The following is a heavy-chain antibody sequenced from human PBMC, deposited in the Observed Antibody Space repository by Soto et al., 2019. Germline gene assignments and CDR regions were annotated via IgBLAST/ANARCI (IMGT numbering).Heavy chain of an antibody. CDR2: ISSSSCTI. Sequence: GGSLRLSCAASGFTFSSYSMNWVRQAPGKGLERVTYISSSSCTIYYADSVKCRFTISRDNAKNSLYLQMIILRDEDTALYYCARDLYYYDSSGYLRPFYYYYGMDVWGQGTTVTVSS. CDR1: GFTFSSYS. CDR3: ARDLYYYDSSGYLRPFYYYYGMDV. D-gene: IGHD3-22*01. J-gene: IGHJ6*02. V-gene: IGHV3-48*02.